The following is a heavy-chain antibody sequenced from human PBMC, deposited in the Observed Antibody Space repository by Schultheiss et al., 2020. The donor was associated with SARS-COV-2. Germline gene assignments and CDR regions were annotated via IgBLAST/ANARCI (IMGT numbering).Heavy chain of an antibody. CDR2: ISGSGGST. D-gene: IGHD1-26*01. Sequence: GGSLRLSCVASGFTLSNYWMTWVRQAPGKGLEWVSAISGSGGSTYYADSVKGRFTISRDNSKNTLYLQMNSLRAEDTAVYYCASGKGDYWGQGTLVTVSS. CDR3: ASGKGDY. V-gene: IGHV3-23*01. J-gene: IGHJ4*02. CDR1: GFTLSNYW.